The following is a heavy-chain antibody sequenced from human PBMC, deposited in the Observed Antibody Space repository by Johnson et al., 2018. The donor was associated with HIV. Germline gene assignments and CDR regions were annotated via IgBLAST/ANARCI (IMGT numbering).Heavy chain of an antibody. CDR2: ISYDGSKK. Sequence: VQLVESGGGVVQPGRSLRLSCAASGFTFNVYALHWVRQAPGKGLEWVAVISYDGSKKDYADSVKGRFTISRDNSKNTMYLQMNSLRAEDTAVYSCAKDRAAVAGPGGGAFDIWGQGTMVTVSS. V-gene: IGHV3-30-3*01. J-gene: IGHJ3*02. D-gene: IGHD6-19*01. CDR3: AKDRAAVAGPGGGAFDI. CDR1: GFTFNVYA.